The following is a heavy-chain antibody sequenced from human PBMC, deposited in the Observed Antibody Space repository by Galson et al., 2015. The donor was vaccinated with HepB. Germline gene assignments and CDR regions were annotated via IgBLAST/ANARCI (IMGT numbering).Heavy chain of an antibody. D-gene: IGHD4/OR15-4a*01. J-gene: IGHJ4*02. CDR1: GFTFSDYY. Sequence: SLRLSCAASGFTFSDYYMSWIRQAPGKGLEWISFISGTTSFTNYAESVKGRFTISRDNAKNSLYLQMKNLRAEDTAVYYCARDLGASYFDNWGQGTLVTVSS. CDR3: ARDLGASYFDN. V-gene: IGHV3-11*06. CDR2: ISGTTSFT.